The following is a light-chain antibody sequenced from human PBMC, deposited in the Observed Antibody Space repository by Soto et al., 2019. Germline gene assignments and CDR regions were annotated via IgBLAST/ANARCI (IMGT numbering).Light chain of an antibody. Sequence: GYRVTITCRASQSISSWLAWYQQKPGKAPKLLIYDASSLESGVPSRFSGSGSGTEFTLTISSLQPDDFATYYCLQDYNYPRTFGQGTKVDI. CDR3: LQDYNYPRT. CDR2: DAS. V-gene: IGKV1-5*01. CDR1: QSISSW. J-gene: IGKJ1*01.